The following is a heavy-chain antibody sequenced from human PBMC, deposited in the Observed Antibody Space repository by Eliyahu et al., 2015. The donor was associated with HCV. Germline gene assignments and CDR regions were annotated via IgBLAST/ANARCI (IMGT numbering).Heavy chain of an antibody. CDR2: PALPMVT. V-gene: IGHV1-18*01. J-gene: IGHJ5*02. Sequence: QVQLVQSGAEVKKPGASVKVSCKASGYTFTSYGISWVRQAPGQGLVRRGEGPALPMVTQXYAQKLQGRVTMTTDTSTSTAYMELRSLRSDDTAVYYCARVGGGWFDPWGQGTLVTVSS. CDR3: ARVGGGWFDP. D-gene: IGHD3-16*01. CDR1: GYTFTSYG.